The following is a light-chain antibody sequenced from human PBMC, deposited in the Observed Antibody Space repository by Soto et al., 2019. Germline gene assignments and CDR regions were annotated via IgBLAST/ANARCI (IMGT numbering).Light chain of an antibody. Sequence: DIQMTQSPSSLSASAGDRVTITCRASQSIRSYLNWYQQKPGKAPKLLIYAASNLQSGVPLRFSGSRSGTDFTLTISSLQPEDFATYHCQQSYSTIYTFGQGTKLEI. J-gene: IGKJ2*01. CDR1: QSIRSY. CDR3: QQSYSTIYT. CDR2: AAS. V-gene: IGKV1-39*01.